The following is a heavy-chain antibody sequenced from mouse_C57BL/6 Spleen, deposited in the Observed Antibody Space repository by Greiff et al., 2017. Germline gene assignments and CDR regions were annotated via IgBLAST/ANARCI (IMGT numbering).Heavy chain of an antibody. CDR1: GYTFTSYG. CDR3: ARDWDKGLDY. Sequence: EVQLQQSGAELVRPGSSVKMSCKTSGYTFTSYGINWVKQRPGQGLEWIGYIYIGNGYTAYNEKFKGKATLTSDTSSSTAYMQLSSLTSEDSAIYFCARDWDKGLDYWGQGTTLTVSS. J-gene: IGHJ2*01. CDR2: IYIGNGYT. D-gene: IGHD4-1*01. V-gene: IGHV1-58*01.